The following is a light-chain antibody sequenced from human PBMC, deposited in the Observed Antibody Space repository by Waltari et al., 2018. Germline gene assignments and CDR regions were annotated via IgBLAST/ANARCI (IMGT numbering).Light chain of an antibody. CDR1: QSVSRS. V-gene: IGKV3-20*01. J-gene: IGKJ1*01. CDR3: QMYVRLPAT. CDR2: DAS. Sequence: ELVLTQSPGTLSLSPGERATLSCRASQSVSRSLAWYQQKPGQAPRLLIYDASSRATGIPDRFSGSGSGTDFSLTISRVEPEDFAVYYCQMYVRLPATFGQGTKLEVK.